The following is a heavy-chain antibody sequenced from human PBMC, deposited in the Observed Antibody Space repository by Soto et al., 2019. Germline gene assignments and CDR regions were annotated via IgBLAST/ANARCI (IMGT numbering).Heavy chain of an antibody. CDR3: ARDQGYCSCGSCYESNWFDP. Sequence: SETLSLTCTVSGVSISSGGDYWSWIRQHPGKVLEWIGYIYYSGSTYYNPSLKSRVTISVDTSKNQFSLKLSSVTAADTAVYYCARDQGYCSCGSCYESNWFDPWGQGTLVTVSS. CDR2: IYYSGST. J-gene: IGHJ5*02. CDR1: GVSISSGGDY. V-gene: IGHV4-31*03. D-gene: IGHD2-15*01.